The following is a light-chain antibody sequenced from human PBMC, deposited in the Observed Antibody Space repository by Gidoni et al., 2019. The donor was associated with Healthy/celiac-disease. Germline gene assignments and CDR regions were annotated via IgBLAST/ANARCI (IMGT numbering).Light chain of an antibody. V-gene: IGKV3D-20*01. J-gene: IGKJ5*01. CDR1: QSVSSSY. Sequence: EMVLTQSQATLSLTPGERAPLSCGASQSVSSSYLAWYQQKPGLAPRPLIYEASSRAPGIPDRFKGSGSGKDFTLNIGRLEPEDFAVYYCQQYGSSPPITFGQGTRLEIK. CDR3: QQYGSSPPIT. CDR2: EAS.